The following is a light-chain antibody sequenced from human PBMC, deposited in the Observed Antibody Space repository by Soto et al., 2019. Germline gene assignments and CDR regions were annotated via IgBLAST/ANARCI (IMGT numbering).Light chain of an antibody. CDR1: SGHSTYI. CDR3: ETWDSNTR. CDR2: LEGSGSY. Sequence: QSVLTQSSSASASLGSSVKLTCTLSSGHSTYIIAWHQQQPGKAPRYLMKLEGSGSYNKGSGVPDRFSGSSSGADRYLTTSNLRFEDEADYYCETWDSNTRFGGGTQLPVL. J-gene: IGLJ3*02. V-gene: IGLV4-60*02.